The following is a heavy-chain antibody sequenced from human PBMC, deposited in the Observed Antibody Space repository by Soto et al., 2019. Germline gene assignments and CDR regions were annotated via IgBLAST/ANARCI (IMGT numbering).Heavy chain of an antibody. CDR3: AKLGSGYYGGLYFES. Sequence: GGSLRLSCAASGYTLGDYWMSWVRQAPGKGLEWVAHMKKDGSEKYYVDSVKGQITVSRDNTKNSLYLQMNRPRAEDTAVYYCAKLGSGYYGGLYFESWGQGTLVTVSS. CDR2: MKKDGSEK. J-gene: IGHJ4*02. V-gene: IGHV3-7*03. D-gene: IGHD3-10*01. CDR1: GYTLGDYW.